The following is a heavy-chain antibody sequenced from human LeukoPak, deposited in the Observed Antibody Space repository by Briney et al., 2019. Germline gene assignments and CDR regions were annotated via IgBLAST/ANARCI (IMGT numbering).Heavy chain of an antibody. CDR2: IYYSGSP. J-gene: IGHJ4*02. V-gene: IGHV4-39*01. CDR1: GGSISRSSYC. CDR3: ARHFRQVGRSSSYFDY. D-gene: IGHD1-26*01. Sequence: SETLSLTCTVSGGSISRSSYCWGWIRQPPGKGLEWFGSIYYSGSPYYNPPLKSRVTISVDTSKKQFSLKLSSVTAADTAVYYCARHFRQVGRSSSYFDYWGQGTQVTVSS.